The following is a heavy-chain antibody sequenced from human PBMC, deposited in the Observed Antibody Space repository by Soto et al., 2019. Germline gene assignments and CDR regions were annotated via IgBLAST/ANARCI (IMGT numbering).Heavy chain of an antibody. CDR2: ISSSSSYI. CDR3: ARDQLLGTRYFDL. J-gene: IGHJ2*01. D-gene: IGHD2-8*02. V-gene: IGHV3-21*01. Sequence: EVQLVESGGGLVKPGGSLRLSCAASGFTFSSYSMNWVRQAPGKGLEWVSSISSSSSYIYYADSVKGRFTISRDNAKNSLYLQMNSLRVEDTAVYYCARDQLLGTRYFDLWGRGTLVTVSS. CDR1: GFTFSSYS.